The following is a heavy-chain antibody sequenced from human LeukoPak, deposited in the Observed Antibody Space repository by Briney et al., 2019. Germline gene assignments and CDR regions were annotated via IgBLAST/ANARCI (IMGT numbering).Heavy chain of an antibody. J-gene: IGHJ4*02. V-gene: IGHV4-39*01. D-gene: IGHD2-21*02. CDR2: IYYSGST. CDR3: TRRSPLVAVTTAHYYDY. CDR1: GDSISDTNY. Sequence: SSETLSLTCTVSGDSISDTNYWGWIRQPAGKRLEWIGSIYYSGSTYYNPSLKSRVTISVDTSKNQFSLNLNSVTTSDTTVYYCTRRSPLVAVTTAHYYDYWGPGTLVTVSS.